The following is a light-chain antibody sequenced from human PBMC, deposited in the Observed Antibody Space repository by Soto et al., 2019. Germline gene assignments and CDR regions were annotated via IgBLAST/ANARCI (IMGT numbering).Light chain of an antibody. V-gene: IGLV1-44*01. CDR2: SSS. CDR1: SSNIGRHG. J-gene: IGLJ1*01. CDR3: APWDDSLNGYF. Sequence: QSVLTQPPSASGTPGQTVTISCSGSSSNIGRHGVNWFQQLPGKAPRLLIYSSSQRPSGVPDRFSGSKSGTSASLAISGLQFEDEADYYCAPWDDSLNGYFFASGTKVTVL.